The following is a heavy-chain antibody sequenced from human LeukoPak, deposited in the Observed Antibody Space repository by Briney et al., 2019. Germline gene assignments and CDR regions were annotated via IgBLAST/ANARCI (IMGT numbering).Heavy chain of an antibody. J-gene: IGHJ4*02. Sequence: GESLKLSCKASGYSFANSLIAWVRQMPGKGLEYMGIIYPGDYDTRYSPSFQGQVTISADKSISTAYLQWSRLKASDTAMYYCARGTTVTTLGYWGQGTLVTVSS. V-gene: IGHV5-51*01. CDR1: GYSFANSL. D-gene: IGHD4-17*01. CDR2: IYPGDYDT. CDR3: ARGTTVTTLGY.